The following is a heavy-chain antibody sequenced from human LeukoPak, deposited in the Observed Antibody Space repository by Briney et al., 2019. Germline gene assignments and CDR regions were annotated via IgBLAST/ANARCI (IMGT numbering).Heavy chain of an antibody. CDR2: ISGSSRST. Sequence: PGGSLRLSCAASGFTVNTNYMSWVRQAPGKGLEWVSTISGSSRSTYYADSVKGRFAISRDNSKNTLYLQMNSLRAEDTAVYFCAKGIYDMDVWGQGTTVTVSS. CDR3: AKGIYDMDV. CDR1: GFTVNTNY. V-gene: IGHV3-23*01. J-gene: IGHJ6*02.